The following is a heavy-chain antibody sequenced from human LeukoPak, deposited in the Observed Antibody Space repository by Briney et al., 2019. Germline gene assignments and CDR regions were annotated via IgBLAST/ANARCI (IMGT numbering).Heavy chain of an antibody. Sequence: MSSVTLSLTCAVYGGSFSGYYWSWIRQPPGKGLEWIGEINHSGSTNYNPSLKSRVTISVDTSKNQFSLKLSSVTAADTAVYYCARVHDFWSGYRPDYWGQGTLVTVSS. D-gene: IGHD3-3*01. CDR3: ARVHDFWSGYRPDY. CDR2: INHSGST. V-gene: IGHV4-34*01. J-gene: IGHJ4*02. CDR1: GGSFSGYY.